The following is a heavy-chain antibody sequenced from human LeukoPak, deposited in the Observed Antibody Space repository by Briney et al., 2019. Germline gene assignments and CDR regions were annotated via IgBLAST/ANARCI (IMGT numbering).Heavy chain of an antibody. CDR1: GFTFSSYA. Sequence: PGGSLRLSCAASGFTFSSYAMSWVRQAPGKGLEWVSAISGSGGSTYYADSVKGRFTISRDNSKNTLYLQMNSLRAEDTAVYYRARVSYYDSSGMDVWGKGTTVTVSS. D-gene: IGHD3-22*01. CDR2: ISGSGGST. J-gene: IGHJ6*03. CDR3: ARVSYYDSSGMDV. V-gene: IGHV3-23*01.